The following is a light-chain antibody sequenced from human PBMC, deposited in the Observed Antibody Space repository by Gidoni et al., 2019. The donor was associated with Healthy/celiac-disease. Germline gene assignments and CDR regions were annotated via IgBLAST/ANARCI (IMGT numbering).Light chain of an antibody. J-gene: IGKJ1*01. CDR1: QSVSSSY. CDR2: GAS. CDR3: QQYGSSFPWT. V-gene: IGKV3-20*01. Sequence: LLTQSPGTLSLSPGERATLSCRASQSVSSSYLAWYQQKPGQAPRLLIYGASSRATGIPDRFSGSGSGTDFTLTISRLEPEDFAVYYCQQYGSSFPWTFGQGTKVEIK.